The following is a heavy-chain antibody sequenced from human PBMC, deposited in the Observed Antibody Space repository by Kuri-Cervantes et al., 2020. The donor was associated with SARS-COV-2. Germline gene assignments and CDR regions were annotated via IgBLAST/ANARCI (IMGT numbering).Heavy chain of an antibody. CDR2: ITKDASQI. V-gene: IGHV3-30*04. CDR1: GFAFSSLT. D-gene: IGHD3-22*01. J-gene: IGHJ6*02. Sequence: GESLKISCVASGFAFSSLTMHWVRQAPGKGLEGVALITKDASQIYYADSVKGRFTISRDNAKNSLYLQMNSLRDEDTAVYYCARDKRGGSMIVVPLDVWGQGTTVTVSS. CDR3: ARDKRGGSMIVVPLDV.